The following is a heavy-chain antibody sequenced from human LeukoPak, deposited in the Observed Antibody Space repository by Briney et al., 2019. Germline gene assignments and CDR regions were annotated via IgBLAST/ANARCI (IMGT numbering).Heavy chain of an antibody. CDR2: IYYSGST. D-gene: IGHD2-2*01. Sequence: SETLSLTCTVSGASISGYYWSWIRQPPGKGLEWIGYIYYSGSTNYNPSLKSRVTISVDTSKNQFSLKLSSVTAADTAVYYCARGGVVVPAAMPNYYYYMDVWGKGTTVTVSS. J-gene: IGHJ6*03. CDR3: ARGGVVVPAAMPNYYYYMDV. CDR1: GASISGYY. V-gene: IGHV4-59*01.